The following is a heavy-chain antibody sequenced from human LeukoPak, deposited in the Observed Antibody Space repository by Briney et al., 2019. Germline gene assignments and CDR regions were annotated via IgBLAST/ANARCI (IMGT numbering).Heavy chain of an antibody. CDR3: AGVGDTGNWNEL. Sequence: ASVKVSSKASGYTLTGYYMHWVRQAPGQGLEWMGWINPNSGGTNYAQKFQGRVTMTRDTSISTAYMELSRLRSDDTAVYYCAGVGDTGNWNELWGQGTLVTVSS. J-gene: IGHJ5*02. CDR2: INPNSGGT. CDR1: GYTLTGYY. D-gene: IGHD2-21*01. V-gene: IGHV1-2*02.